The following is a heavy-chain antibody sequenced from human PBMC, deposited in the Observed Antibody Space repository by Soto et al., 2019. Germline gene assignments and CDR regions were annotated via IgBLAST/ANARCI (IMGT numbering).Heavy chain of an antibody. CDR3: VRRHVSATGIYWFHP. CDR2: INAANGDT. D-gene: IGHD6-13*01. Sequence: ASVKVSCKASGYTFTSYGIHWVRQAPGQRLEWMGWINAANGDTKYSPKFQGRVTITRDTSASTAYMELSSLRSEDTAVYYCVRRHVSATGIYWFHPWGQGTLVTVSS. V-gene: IGHV1-3*01. CDR1: GYTFTSYG. J-gene: IGHJ5*02.